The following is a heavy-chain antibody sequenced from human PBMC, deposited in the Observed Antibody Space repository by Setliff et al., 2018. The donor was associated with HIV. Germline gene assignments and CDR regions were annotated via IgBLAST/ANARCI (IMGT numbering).Heavy chain of an antibody. CDR1: GFTFSTDW. CDR3: AKTPSSGWYSLYLDY. CDR2: INRDGSEK. Sequence: GGSLRLSCAASGFTFSTDWMSWVRQAPGKGLEWLANINRDGSEKYYADSVKGRFTISRDNSKNTLYLQMNSLRAEDTAVYYCAKTPSSGWYSLYLDYWGQGTLVTVSS. D-gene: IGHD6-19*01. J-gene: IGHJ4*02. V-gene: IGHV3-7*02.